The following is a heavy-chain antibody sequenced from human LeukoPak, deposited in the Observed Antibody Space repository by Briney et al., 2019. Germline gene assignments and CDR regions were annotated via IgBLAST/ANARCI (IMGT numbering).Heavy chain of an antibody. V-gene: IGHV3-23*01. D-gene: IGHD6-25*01. CDR1: GFTFSNYA. J-gene: IGHJ4*02. CDR2: VCGSGGTT. CDR3: ANGGSSSCYGESDY. Sequence: GGSLRLSCAASGFTFSNYAMTWVRQAPGKGLEWVSVVCGSGGTTYYADSEKGGFTISRDDSMNLLYQQMNSLRAEDTAVYYWANGGSSSCYGESDYWGQGTLVTVSS.